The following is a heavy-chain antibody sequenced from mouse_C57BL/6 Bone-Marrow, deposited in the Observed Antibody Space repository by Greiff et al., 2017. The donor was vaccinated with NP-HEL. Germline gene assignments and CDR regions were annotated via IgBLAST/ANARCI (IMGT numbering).Heavy chain of an antibody. V-gene: IGHV1-55*01. Sequence: QVQLQQPGAELVKPGASVKMSCKASGYTFTSYWMTWVKQRHGQGLEWIGDIYPGSGSTNYNEKFKSKATLTVDTSTSTAYMQRSSLTSEDSAVYCCARSSVPCYFYVCVTGTAVTVTS. D-gene: IGHD2-10*02. J-gene: IGHJ1*03. CDR2: IYPGSGST. CDR1: GYTFTSYW. CDR3: ARSSVPCYFYV.